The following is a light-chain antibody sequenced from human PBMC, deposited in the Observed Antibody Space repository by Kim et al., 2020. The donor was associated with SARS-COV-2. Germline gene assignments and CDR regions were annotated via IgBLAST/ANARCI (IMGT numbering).Light chain of an antibody. CDR1: SSNIGAGYD. Sequence: GVTISGTGGSSNIGAGYDVHWYQQLPGTAPKLLIYGNSNRPSGVPDRFSGSKSGTSASLAITGLQAEDEADYYCQSYDSSLSGWVFGGGTQLTVL. CDR3: QSYDSSLSGWV. V-gene: IGLV1-40*01. CDR2: GNS. J-gene: IGLJ3*02.